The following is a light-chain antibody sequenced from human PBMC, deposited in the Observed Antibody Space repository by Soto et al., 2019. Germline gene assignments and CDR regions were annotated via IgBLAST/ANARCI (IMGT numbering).Light chain of an antibody. J-gene: IGKJ1*01. V-gene: IGKV3-15*01. CDR3: QQYNNSPPWT. Sequence: EIVMTQSPATLSVSPGERATLSCRASQSVSSSLAWYQQKPGQAPRLLIYGASTRATGIPARFSGSGSGTEFTLTISSLQSEDFAVYYCQQYNNSPPWTFGQGTNVEIK. CDR1: QSVSSS. CDR2: GAS.